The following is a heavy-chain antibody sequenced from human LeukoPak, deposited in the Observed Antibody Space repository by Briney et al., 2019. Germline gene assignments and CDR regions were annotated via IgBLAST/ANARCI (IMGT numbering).Heavy chain of an antibody. CDR1: GGSFSGYY. CDR2: INHSGST. Sequence: SETLSLTCAVYGGSFSGYYWSWIRQPPGKGLEWIGEINHSGSTNYNPSLKSRVTISVDTSKNQFSLKLSSVTAADTAVYYCARELPTKYYYYGMDVWGQGTTVTVSS. J-gene: IGHJ6*02. V-gene: IGHV4-34*01. D-gene: IGHD2-15*01. CDR3: ARELPTKYYYYGMDV.